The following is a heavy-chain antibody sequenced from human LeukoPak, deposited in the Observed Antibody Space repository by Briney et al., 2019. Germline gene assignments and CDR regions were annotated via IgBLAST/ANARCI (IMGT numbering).Heavy chain of an antibody. CDR3: ARGLRRFGELLGY. Sequence: GASVKVSCKASGYTFTSYDINGVRQATGQGREWMGWMNPNSGNTGYAQKFQGGVTMTRTTSISKAYMELSSLSSEDTAVYYCARGLRRFGELLGYWGQGTLVTVSS. CDR2: MNPNSGNT. V-gene: IGHV1-8*01. J-gene: IGHJ4*02. D-gene: IGHD3-10*01. CDR1: GYTFTSYD.